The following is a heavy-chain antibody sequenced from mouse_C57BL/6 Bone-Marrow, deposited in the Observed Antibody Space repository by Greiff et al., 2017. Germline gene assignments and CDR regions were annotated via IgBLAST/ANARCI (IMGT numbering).Heavy chain of an antibody. D-gene: IGHD1-1*01. CDR1: GYTFTSYG. J-gene: IGHJ4*01. V-gene: IGHV1-81*01. CDR3: ARRPDYYGSSYYAMDY. CDR2: IYPRSGNT. Sequence: LQESGAELARPGASVKLSCKASGYTFTSYGISWVKQRTGQGLEWIGEIYPRSGNTYYNEKFKGKATLTADKSSSTAYMELRSLTSEDSAVYFCARRPDYYGSSYYAMDYWGQGTSVTVSS.